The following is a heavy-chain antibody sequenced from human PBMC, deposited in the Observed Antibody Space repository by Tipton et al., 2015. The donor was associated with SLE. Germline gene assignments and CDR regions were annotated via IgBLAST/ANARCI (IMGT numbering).Heavy chain of an antibody. CDR3: ARDGVAVPGPYFEY. CDR1: GFTFSSSW. J-gene: IGHJ4*02. V-gene: IGHV3-7*03. CDR2: INQDGSET. Sequence: SLRLSCSVSGFTFSSSWMSWIRQASGKGLEWVANINQDGSETYSVDSVKGRFTISRDNGKNSLSLQMNSLRAEDTAVYYCARDGVAVPGPYFEYWGQGTTVTVSS. D-gene: IGHD6-19*01.